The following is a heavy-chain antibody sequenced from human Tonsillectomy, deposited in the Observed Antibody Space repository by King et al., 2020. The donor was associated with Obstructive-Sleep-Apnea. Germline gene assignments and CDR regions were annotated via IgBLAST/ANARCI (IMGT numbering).Heavy chain of an antibody. CDR1: GFTFSGVG. V-gene: IGHV3-30*18. CDR2: LSYDGSNT. D-gene: IGHD3-10*01. CDR3: AKYSLYSSGSYAMDV. Sequence: VQLVEAGGGVVQPGRSLRLSCAASGFTFSGVGMHRVRQAPAEGLEGVAVLSYDGSNTYYAHSLKGRFTISRDNSKNTLYLQINTLRAEATAVYYCAKYSLYSSGSYAMDVWGQGTTVTVSS. J-gene: IGHJ6*02.